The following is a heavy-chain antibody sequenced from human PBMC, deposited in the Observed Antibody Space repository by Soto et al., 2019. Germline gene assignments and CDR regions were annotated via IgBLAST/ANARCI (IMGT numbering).Heavy chain of an antibody. CDR3: ASLPSFYYGSWYGMDV. Sequence: QVQLVQSGTEVKKPGSSVKVSCKASGGTFRSNAISWVRQAPGQGLEWMGGLIPIFGTTNYAQKFQGRVTITADESASTAYMELSSLRSDDTAVYYCASLPSFYYGSWYGMDVWGQGTKVTVYS. V-gene: IGHV1-69*01. D-gene: IGHD3-10*01. J-gene: IGHJ6*02. CDR2: LIPIFGTT. CDR1: GGTFRSNA.